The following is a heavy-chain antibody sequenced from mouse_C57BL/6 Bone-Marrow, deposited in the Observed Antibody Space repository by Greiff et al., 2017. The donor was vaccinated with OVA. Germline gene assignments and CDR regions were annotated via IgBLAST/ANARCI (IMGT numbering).Heavy chain of an antibody. J-gene: IGHJ3*01. Sequence: QVQLQQSGAELAKPGASVKLSCKASGYTFTSYWMHWVKQRPGQGLEWIGYINPSSGYTKYNQKFKYKATLTADKSSSTAYMQLSSLTYEDSAVYYCARGQLRLRGAYWGQGTLVTVSA. CDR1: GYTFTSYW. D-gene: IGHD3-2*02. V-gene: IGHV1-7*01. CDR2: INPSSGYT. CDR3: ARGQLRLRGAY.